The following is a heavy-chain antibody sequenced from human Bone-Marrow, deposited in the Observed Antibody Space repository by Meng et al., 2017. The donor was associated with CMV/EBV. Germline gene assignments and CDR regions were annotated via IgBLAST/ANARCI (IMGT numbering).Heavy chain of an antibody. J-gene: IGHJ4*02. D-gene: IGHD4-23*01. CDR3: ANEPSNYGGNSSASAY. V-gene: IGHV3-43*01. CDR1: GFTFDDYT. Sequence: GFTFDDYTMHWVLQAPGKGLEWVSLISWDGGSTYYADSVKGRFTISRDNSKNSLYLQMNSLRTEDTALYYCANEPSNYGGNSSASAYWGQGTLVTVSS. CDR2: ISWDGGST.